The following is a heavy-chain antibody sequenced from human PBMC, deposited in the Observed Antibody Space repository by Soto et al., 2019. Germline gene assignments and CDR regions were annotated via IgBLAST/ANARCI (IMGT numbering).Heavy chain of an antibody. J-gene: IGHJ4*02. CDR1: GFTFSTYG. D-gene: IGHD3-22*01. Sequence: LRLSCAASGFTFSTYGMSWVRQAPGKGLEWVSGISGSGGSTYHADSVKGRFTISRDNSKNTLYLQMNSLRAEDTALYYCAKDYYYDSSGPDYWGQGTLVTVSS. CDR2: ISGSGGST. CDR3: AKDYYYDSSGPDY. V-gene: IGHV3-23*01.